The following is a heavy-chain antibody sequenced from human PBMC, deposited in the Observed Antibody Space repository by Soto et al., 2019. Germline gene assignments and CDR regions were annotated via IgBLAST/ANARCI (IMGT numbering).Heavy chain of an antibody. Sequence: SVKVSCKASGGTFSGYAISWVRQAPGQGLEWMGGIIPIFGTANYAQKFQGRVTITADESTSTAYMELSSLRSEDTAVYYCARGNYDILTGYFSDYWGQGTLVTVSS. CDR2: IIPIFGTA. V-gene: IGHV1-69*13. J-gene: IGHJ4*02. CDR3: ARGNYDILTGYFSDY. D-gene: IGHD3-9*01. CDR1: GGTFSGYA.